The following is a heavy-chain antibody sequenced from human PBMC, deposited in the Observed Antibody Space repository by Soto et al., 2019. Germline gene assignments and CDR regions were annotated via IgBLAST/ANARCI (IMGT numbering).Heavy chain of an antibody. CDR1: GFTFSSYA. V-gene: IGHV3-23*01. J-gene: IGHJ4*02. D-gene: IGHD6-19*01. CDR2: ISGSGGST. CDR3: AKDPSSYSSGWYTN. Sequence: GGSLRLSCAASGFTFSSYAMSWVRQAPGKGLEWVSAISGSGGSTYYADSVKGRFTISRDNSKNTLYLQMNSLRAEDTAVYYCAKDPSSYSSGWYTNWGQGTLVTVSS.